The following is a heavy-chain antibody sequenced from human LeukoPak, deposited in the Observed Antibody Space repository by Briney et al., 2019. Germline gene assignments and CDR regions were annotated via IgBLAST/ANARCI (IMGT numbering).Heavy chain of an antibody. CDR1: GFSFISYG. J-gene: IGHJ3*02. D-gene: IGHD2-21*01. V-gene: IGHV3-30*02. CDR2: IRYDGSNK. CDR3: ARGAYRVLNAFDI. Sequence: GGSLRLSCAASGFSFISYGMHWVRQAPGKGLEWVAFIRYDGSNKYYADSVKGRFTISRDNSKNTLYLQMNSLRAEDTAVYYCARGAYRVLNAFDIWGQGTMVTVSS.